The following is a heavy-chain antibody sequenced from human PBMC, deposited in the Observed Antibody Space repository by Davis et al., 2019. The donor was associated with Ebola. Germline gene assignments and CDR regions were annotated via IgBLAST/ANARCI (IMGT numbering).Heavy chain of an antibody. CDR3: ARMAYYYDSSGYYRYYFDD. CDR2: IYYSGST. CDR1: GGSISSSSYY. J-gene: IGHJ4*02. Sequence: GSLRLSCTVSGGSISSSSYYWGSIRQPPGKGLEWIGSIYYSGSTYYNPSLKSRVTISVDTSKNQFSLKLSSVTAADTAVYYCARMAYYYDSSGYYRYYFDDWGQGTLVTVSS. D-gene: IGHD3-22*01. V-gene: IGHV4-39*07.